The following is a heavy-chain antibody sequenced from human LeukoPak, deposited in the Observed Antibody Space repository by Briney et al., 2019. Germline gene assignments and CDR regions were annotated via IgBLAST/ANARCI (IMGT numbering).Heavy chain of an antibody. V-gene: IGHV1-46*01. Sequence: ASVKVSCKAFGYTFTSYYMHWVRQAPGQGLGWMGIINPSGGSTSYAQKFQGRVTMTRDTSTSTVYMELSSLRSEDTAVYYCARDSRSGFDPWGQGTLVTVSS. CDR2: INPSGGST. CDR3: ARDSRSGFDP. D-gene: IGHD4-17*01. CDR1: GYTFTSYY. J-gene: IGHJ5*02.